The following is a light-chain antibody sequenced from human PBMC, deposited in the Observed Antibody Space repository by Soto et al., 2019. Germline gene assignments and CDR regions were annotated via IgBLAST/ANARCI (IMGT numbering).Light chain of an antibody. V-gene: IGLV2-14*01. CDR1: SSDVGGYNY. J-gene: IGLJ2*01. CDR2: EVS. Sequence: QSVLTQPASVSGSPGQSITISCTGTSSDVGGYNYVSWYQQHPGKAPKLMIYEVSNRPSGVSNRFSGSKSGNTASLTISGLQAEDEADYYCSSHTSSSTHVVFGGGTKLTVL. CDR3: SSHTSSSTHVV.